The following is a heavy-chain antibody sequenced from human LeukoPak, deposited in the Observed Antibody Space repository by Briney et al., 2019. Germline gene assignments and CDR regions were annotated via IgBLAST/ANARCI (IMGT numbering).Heavy chain of an antibody. CDR2: INHSGST. J-gene: IGHJ3*02. CDR1: GGSFSGYY. V-gene: IGHV4-34*01. D-gene: IGHD3-16*02. Sequence: SETLSLTCAVSGGSFSGYYWSWIRQPPGKGLEWIGEINHSGSTNYNPSLKSRVTISVDTSKNQFSLKLSSVTAADTAVYYCASIGHYVWGSYRYVAAFDIWGQGTMVTVSS. CDR3: ASIGHYVWGSYRYVAAFDI.